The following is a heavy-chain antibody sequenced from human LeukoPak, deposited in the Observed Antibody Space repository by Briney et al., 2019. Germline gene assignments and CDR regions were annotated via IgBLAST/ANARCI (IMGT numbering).Heavy chain of an antibody. CDR3: ARAYSSSSKAVGYFQH. J-gene: IGHJ1*01. Sequence: KPSETLSLTCTVSGGSISSSSYYWGWIRQPPGKGLEWIGSIYYSGSTYYNPSLKSRVTISVDTSKNQFSLKLSSVTAADTAVYYCARAYSSSSKAVGYFQHWGQGTLVTVSS. CDR1: GGSISSSSYY. V-gene: IGHV4-39*07. D-gene: IGHD6-13*01. CDR2: IYYSGST.